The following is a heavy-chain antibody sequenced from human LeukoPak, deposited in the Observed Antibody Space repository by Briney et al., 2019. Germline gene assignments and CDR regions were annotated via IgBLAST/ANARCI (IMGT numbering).Heavy chain of an antibody. D-gene: IGHD3-9*01. Sequence: SETLSLTCAVTGGSISRSNWWSWVRQPPGKGLEWIGEISHSGSINYNPSLKSRVTMSVDESKNQFSLKLSSVTAADSAVYYCARGDYDTLTGWGGDWFDPWGQGILVTVSS. J-gene: IGHJ5*02. CDR1: GGSISRSNW. V-gene: IGHV4-4*02. CDR2: ISHSGSI. CDR3: ARGDYDTLTGWGGDWFDP.